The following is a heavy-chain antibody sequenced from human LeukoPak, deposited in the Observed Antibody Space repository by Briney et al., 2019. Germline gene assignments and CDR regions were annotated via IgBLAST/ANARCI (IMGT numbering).Heavy chain of an antibody. CDR3: ARDPTGYCSSASCYTAY. D-gene: IGHD2-2*02. J-gene: IGHJ4*02. Sequence: PSEILSLTCTVSGYYISDGYYWGWIRQPPGKGLEWIGRFYHSGGTYYNPSLKSRVTISVDTSKNQFSLKLSSVTAADTAVYYCARDPTGYCSSASCYTAYWGQGTPVTVSS. V-gene: IGHV4-38-2*02. CDR1: GYYISDGYY. CDR2: FYHSGGT.